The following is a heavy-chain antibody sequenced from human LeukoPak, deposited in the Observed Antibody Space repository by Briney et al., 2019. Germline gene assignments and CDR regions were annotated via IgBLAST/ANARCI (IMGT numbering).Heavy chain of an antibody. CDR2: IYYSGST. CDR3: ARAPYDSSGYPDY. Sequence: SQTLSLTCTVSGGSISSSSYYWGWIRQPPGKGLEWIGSIYYSGSTYYNPSLKSRVTISVDTSKNQFSLKLSSVTAADTAVYYCARAPYDSSGYPDYWGQGTLVTVSS. CDR1: GGSISSSSYY. D-gene: IGHD3-22*01. V-gene: IGHV4-39*07. J-gene: IGHJ4*02.